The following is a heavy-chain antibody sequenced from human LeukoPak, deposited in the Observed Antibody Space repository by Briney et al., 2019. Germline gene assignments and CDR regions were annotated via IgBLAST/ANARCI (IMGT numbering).Heavy chain of an antibody. CDR2: IYYSGST. J-gene: IGHJ3*02. CDR3: ARQRIVVGSDALDI. Sequence: KPSETLSLTCAVYGGSFSGYYWSWIRQPPGKGLEWIGYIYYSGSTNYNPSLKSRVTISVDTSKNQFSLKLSSVTAADTAVYYCARQRIVVGSDALDIWGQGTMVTVYS. V-gene: IGHV4-59*08. CDR1: GGSFSGYY. D-gene: IGHD3-22*01.